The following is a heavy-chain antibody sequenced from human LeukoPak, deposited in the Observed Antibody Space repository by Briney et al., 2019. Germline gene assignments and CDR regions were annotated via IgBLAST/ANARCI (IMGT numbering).Heavy chain of an antibody. J-gene: IGHJ6*02. Sequence: AGGSLRLSCAASGFTFSSYSMNWVRQAPGKGLEWVSYISSSSSTIYYADSVKGRFTISRDNAKNSLYLQMNSLRAEDTAVYYCARGSLSFYGGYGSNYYYYGMDVWGQGTTVTVSS. CDR2: ISSSSSTI. D-gene: IGHD4-17*01. CDR3: ARGSLSFYGGYGSNYYYYGMDV. V-gene: IGHV3-48*01. CDR1: GFTFSSYS.